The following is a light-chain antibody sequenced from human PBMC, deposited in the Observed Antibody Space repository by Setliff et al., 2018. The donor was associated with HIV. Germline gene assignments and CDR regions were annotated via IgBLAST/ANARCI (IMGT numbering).Light chain of an antibody. Sequence: LTQPASVSASPGQSITISCTGTNSDVGGYNYVSWFQQHPGKAPKLMIFDVSNRPSGVSNRFSASKSGNTASLTISGLQAEDEADYYCSSYTSSSFYVFGTGTKVT. CDR1: NSDVGGYNY. V-gene: IGLV2-14*03. CDR3: SSYTSSSFYV. CDR2: DVS. J-gene: IGLJ1*01.